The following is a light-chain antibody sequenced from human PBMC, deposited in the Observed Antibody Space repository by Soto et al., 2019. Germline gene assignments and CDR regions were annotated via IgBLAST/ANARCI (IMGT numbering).Light chain of an antibody. Sequence: QSVLTQPPSVSGTPGQRVTISCAGSASNIGAGYDVHWYQQLPGTATKLLIYHNNNRPSGVPDRFSGSKSGTSASLSITGLQAEDESDYYCQSYDSSLTAWVFGGGTKLTVL. CDR3: QSYDSSLTAWV. CDR1: ASNIGAGYD. V-gene: IGLV1-40*01. J-gene: IGLJ3*02. CDR2: HNN.